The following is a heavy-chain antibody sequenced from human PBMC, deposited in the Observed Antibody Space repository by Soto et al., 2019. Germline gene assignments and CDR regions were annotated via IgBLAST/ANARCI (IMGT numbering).Heavy chain of an antibody. CDR2: INPNSGGT. Sequence: ASLKVSCKASGYTFTDYYMHWVRQAPGQGLEWMGWINPNSGGTNYAQKFQGRVTMTRDTSISIAYMELNRLRSDDTAVYYCARDQSPSSGWPGMDVWGQGTTVTVSS. V-gene: IGHV1-2*02. J-gene: IGHJ6*02. CDR1: GYTFTDYY. D-gene: IGHD6-19*01. CDR3: ARDQSPSSGWPGMDV.